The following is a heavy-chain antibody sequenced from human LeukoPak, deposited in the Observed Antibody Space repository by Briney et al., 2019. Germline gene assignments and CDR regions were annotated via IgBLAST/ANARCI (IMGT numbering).Heavy chain of an antibody. V-gene: IGHV4-59*01. Sequence: SETLSLTCTVSGGSISSYYWSWIRQPPGKGLEWIGYIYYSGSTNYNPSLKSRVTISVDTSKSQFSLKLSSVTAADTAVYYCARATPRYCTNGVCYIVPPTFDPWGQGTLVTVSS. D-gene: IGHD2-8*01. CDR1: GGSISSYY. CDR3: ARATPRYCTNGVCYIVPPTFDP. CDR2: IYYSGST. J-gene: IGHJ5*02.